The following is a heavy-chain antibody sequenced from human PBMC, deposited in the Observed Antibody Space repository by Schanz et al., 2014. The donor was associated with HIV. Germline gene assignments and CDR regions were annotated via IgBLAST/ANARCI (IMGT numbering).Heavy chain of an antibody. CDR3: VTEQYSTISA. V-gene: IGHV3-23*01. D-gene: IGHD2-15*01. CDR1: GFTFSDFS. Sequence: QVLKSGGGLVQTGGSLRLSCVASGFTFSDFSMNWVRRAPGKGLEWISAVRHDGGATYYADSVKGRFTISRDNSRNILYLQMSNLRAEDTALYYCVTEQYSTISAWGQGALVIVSS. CDR2: VRHDGGAT. J-gene: IGHJ5*02.